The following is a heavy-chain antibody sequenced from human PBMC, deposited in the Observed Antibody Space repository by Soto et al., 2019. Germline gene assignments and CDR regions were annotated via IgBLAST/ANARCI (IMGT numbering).Heavy chain of an antibody. CDR1: GFTFSSYW. V-gene: IGHV3-7*05. D-gene: IGHD2-2*01. CDR2: IKQDGSEI. J-gene: IGHJ4*02. Sequence: EVQLVGSGGGLVQSGGSLRLSCAASGFTFSSYWMSWVRQGPGKGPEWVANIKQDGSEIYYVDSVKGRFTISRDNAKSSLYLQMTSLRAEDTAVYHCAKSLSAIPGDSWGQGTLVTVSS. CDR3: AKSLSAIPGDS.